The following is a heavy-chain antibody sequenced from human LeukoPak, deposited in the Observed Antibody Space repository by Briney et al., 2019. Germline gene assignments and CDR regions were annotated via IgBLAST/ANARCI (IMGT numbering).Heavy chain of an antibody. J-gene: IGHJ4*02. Sequence: PGGSLRLSCAASGFTFSTYDMHWVRQATGKGLEWVSTIGTAGDTYYPGSVKGRFTISRENAKNSLYLQMNSLRAEDTAVYYCASPTEGYWGQGTLVTVSS. V-gene: IGHV3-13*01. CDR3: ASPTEGY. CDR1: GFTFSTYD. CDR2: IGTAGDT.